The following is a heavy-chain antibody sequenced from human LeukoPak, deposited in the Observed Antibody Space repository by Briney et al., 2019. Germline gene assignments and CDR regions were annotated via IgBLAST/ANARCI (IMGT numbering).Heavy chain of an antibody. J-gene: IGHJ4*02. CDR3: ASFSTVALDY. Sequence: SETLSLTCAVSGGSISSGGYSWSWIRQPPGKGLEWIGYIYHSGSTYYNPSLKSRVTISVDRSKNQFSLKLSSVTAADTAVYYCASFSTVALDYWGQGTLVTVSS. V-gene: IGHV4-30-2*01. CDR1: GGSISSGGYS. CDR2: IYHSGST. D-gene: IGHD4-23*01.